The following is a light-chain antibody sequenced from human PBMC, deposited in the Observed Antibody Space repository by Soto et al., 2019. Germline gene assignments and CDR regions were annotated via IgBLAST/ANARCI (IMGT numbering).Light chain of an antibody. CDR1: ISDVGGHGY. V-gene: IGLV2-14*01. CDR3: FSFTSHSSHYV. J-gene: IGLJ1*01. Sequence: QSALTQPASMSGSPGQSITISCTGTISDVGGHGYVSWYQQHPGKAPKLMIYEVTYRPSGVSDRFSGSKSGNTASLTISGLQAEDEADYYCFSFTSHSSHYVLGTGTKVTVL. CDR2: EVT.